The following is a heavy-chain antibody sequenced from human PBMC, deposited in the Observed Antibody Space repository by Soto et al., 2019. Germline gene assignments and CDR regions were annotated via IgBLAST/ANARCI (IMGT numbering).Heavy chain of an antibody. CDR1: XXXFXXYA. CDR2: IIPIFGTA. D-gene: IGHD5-18*01. V-gene: IGHV1-69*01. J-gene: IGHJ4*02. Sequence: ASVKVSCKASXXXFXXYAXXXVXXXSGQGLEWMGGIIPIFGTANYAQKFQGRVTITADESTSTAYMELSSLRSEDTAVYYCARVGGYSYGFPADYWGQGTLVT. CDR3: ARVGGYSYGFPADY.